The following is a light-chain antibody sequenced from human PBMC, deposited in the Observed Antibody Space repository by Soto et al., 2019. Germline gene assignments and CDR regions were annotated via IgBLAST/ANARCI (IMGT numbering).Light chain of an antibody. CDR3: ASYTNISTLL. J-gene: IGLJ2*01. CDR2: GNS. Sequence: QSVLTQPPSVSGAPGQRVTISCTGSSSNIGAGYDLHWYQQLPGTAPKLLIYGNSNRPSGVPDRFSGSKSGTSASLAITGLQAEDEADYYCASYTNISTLLFGGGTKVTVL. V-gene: IGLV1-40*01. CDR1: SSNIGAGYD.